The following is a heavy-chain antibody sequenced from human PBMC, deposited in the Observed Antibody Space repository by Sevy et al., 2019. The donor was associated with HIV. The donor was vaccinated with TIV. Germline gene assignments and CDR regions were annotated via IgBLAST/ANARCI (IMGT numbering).Heavy chain of an antibody. V-gene: IGHV3-23*01. D-gene: IGHD2-15*01. CDR1: GFTFAKYS. J-gene: IGHJ4*02. CDR3: ARDGWTQPHDY. CDR2: LSFGCGRI. Sequence: GGCLRLCCAASGFTFAKYSMSWVRQAPGKGLAWVSTLSFGCGRINYADSVKGRFTISRDDSKNTLFLQMNSLRAEDTATYFCARDGWTQPHDYWGQGTLVTVSS.